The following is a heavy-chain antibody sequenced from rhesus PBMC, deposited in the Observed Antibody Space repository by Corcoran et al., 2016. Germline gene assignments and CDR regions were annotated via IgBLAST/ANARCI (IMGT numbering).Heavy chain of an antibody. CDR3: ARAGDLATHYFDY. CDR1: GFTFGSYY. CDR2: MNTGGGST. D-gene: IGHD5-36*01. J-gene: IGHJ4*01. Sequence: EVQLVESGGGLVQPGGSLRLSCTGSGFTFGSYYMYLGRQAPGKGLEGVSAMNTGGGSTWYTDAVKGRCTISKENAKNTLYLQMDSRRAEDTAVYYCARAGDLATHYFDYWGQGVLVTVS. V-gene: IGHV3-8*01.